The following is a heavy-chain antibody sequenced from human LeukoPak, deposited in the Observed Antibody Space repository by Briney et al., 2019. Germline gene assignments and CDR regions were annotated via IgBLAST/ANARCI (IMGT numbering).Heavy chain of an antibody. CDR3: AREDYGSGSLDY. D-gene: IGHD3-10*01. CDR1: GCTFSSYW. Sequence: PGGSLRLSCAASGCTFSSYWMHWVRQAPGKGLVWVSRINSDGSSTSYADSVKGRFTISRDNAKNTLYLQMNSLRAEDTAVYYCAREDYGSGSLDYWGQGTLVTVSS. CDR2: INSDGSST. J-gene: IGHJ4*02. V-gene: IGHV3-74*01.